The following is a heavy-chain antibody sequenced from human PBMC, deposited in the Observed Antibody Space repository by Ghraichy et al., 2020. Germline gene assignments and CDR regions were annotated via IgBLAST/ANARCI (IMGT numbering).Heavy chain of an antibody. Sequence: GGSLRLSCAASGFTFSNYSMNWVRQAPGKGLEWISYTSSGTTRTIHYADSVKGRFTISRDNAKNSLYLQMNSLRDEDTAFYYCAREDCSSTSCYTDYWGQGTLVTVSS. CDR2: TSSGTTRTI. CDR1: GFTFSNYS. J-gene: IGHJ4*02. CDR3: AREDCSSTSCYTDY. V-gene: IGHV3-48*02. D-gene: IGHD2-2*02.